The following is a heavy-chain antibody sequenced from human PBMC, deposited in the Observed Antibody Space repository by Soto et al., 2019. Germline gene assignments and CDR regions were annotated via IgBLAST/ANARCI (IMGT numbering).Heavy chain of an antibody. D-gene: IGHD3-22*01. V-gene: IGHV4-39*01. CDR1: GGSIDRSNYY. CDR3: ARHFVAVVIKGWGY. Sequence: PSETLSLTCNVSGGSIDRSNYYWDWLRRPPGKGLEWIGTTYYNGNAYYNPSLRSRVSMSVDTSKNQFSLKLISVTAADTAVYYCARHFVAVVIKGWGYWGQGTLVTVSS. J-gene: IGHJ4*02. CDR2: TYYNGNA.